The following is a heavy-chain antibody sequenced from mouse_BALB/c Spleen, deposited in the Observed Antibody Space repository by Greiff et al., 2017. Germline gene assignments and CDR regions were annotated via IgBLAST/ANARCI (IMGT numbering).Heavy chain of an antibody. Sequence: EVQRVESGPELVKPGASVKISCKASGYTFTDYNMHWVKQSHGKSLEWIGYIYPYNGGTGYNQKFKSKATLTVDNSSSTAYMELRSLTSEDSAVYYCARRGFAYWGQGTLVTVSA. V-gene: IGHV1S29*02. CDR1: GYTFTDYN. CDR3: ARRGFAY. J-gene: IGHJ3*01. CDR2: IYPYNGGT.